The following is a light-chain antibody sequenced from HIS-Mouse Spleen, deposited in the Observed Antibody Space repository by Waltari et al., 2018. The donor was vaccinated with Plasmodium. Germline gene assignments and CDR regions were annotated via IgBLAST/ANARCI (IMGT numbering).Light chain of an antibody. CDR3: QQYNNWSFT. CDR1: QSVSSN. V-gene: IGKV3-15*01. J-gene: IGKJ3*01. CDR2: GAS. Sequence: EIVMTQSPATLSVSPGDRATLSCRASQSVSSNLAWYQQKPGQAPRLLIYGASTRATGIPAGFSGSGSGTEFTLTISSLQSEDFAVYYCQQYNNWSFTFGPGTKVDIK.